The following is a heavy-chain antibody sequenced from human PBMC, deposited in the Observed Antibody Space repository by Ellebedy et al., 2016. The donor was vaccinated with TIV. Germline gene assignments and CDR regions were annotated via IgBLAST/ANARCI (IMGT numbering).Heavy chain of an antibody. J-gene: IGHJ4*02. D-gene: IGHD3-9*01. CDR3: ARYTYDILTGDNIRFDN. V-gene: IGHV1-18*04. CDR2: ISVHNGNT. CDR1: GYTFTNNG. Sequence: ASVKVSCKASGYTFTNNGISWVRQAPGQGLEWMGWISVHNGNTNYAQKLQGRVTMTTDTSTNTVYMELRSLRSDDTAVYYCARYTYDILTGDNIRFDNWGQGTLVTVSS.